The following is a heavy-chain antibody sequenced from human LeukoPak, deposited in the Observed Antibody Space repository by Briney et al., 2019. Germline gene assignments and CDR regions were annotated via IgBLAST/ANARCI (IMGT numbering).Heavy chain of an antibody. Sequence: SETLSLTCTVSGGSVSSGNYYWSWIRQPPGKGLEWIGYIYYSGSTNYNPSLKSRVTISVDTSKNQFSLKLTSVTAADTAVYYCARDIYSSSWTAPYSWGQGTLVTASS. V-gene: IGHV4-61*01. J-gene: IGHJ4*02. CDR1: GGSVSSGNYY. CDR2: IYYSGST. CDR3: ARDIYSSSWTAPYS. D-gene: IGHD6-13*01.